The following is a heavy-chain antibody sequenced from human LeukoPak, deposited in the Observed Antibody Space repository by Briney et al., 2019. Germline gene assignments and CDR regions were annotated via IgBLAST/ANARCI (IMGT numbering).Heavy chain of an antibody. CDR2: VSTSGGST. V-gene: IGHV3-23*01. CDR1: GLTFSRYA. CDR3: AKQAYDSPRTDFDY. D-gene: IGHD3-22*01. Sequence: GGSLRLSCAASGLTFSRYAMSWVRQAPGKGLEWVSGVSTSGGSTYYPDSVKGRFTISRDNSKNTLHLQMNSLRAEDTAIYYCAKQAYDSPRTDFDYWGQGTLVTVSS. J-gene: IGHJ4*02.